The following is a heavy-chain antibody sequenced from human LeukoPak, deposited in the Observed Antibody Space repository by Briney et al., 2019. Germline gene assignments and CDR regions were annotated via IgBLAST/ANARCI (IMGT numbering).Heavy chain of an antibody. D-gene: IGHD3-22*01. J-gene: IGHJ3*01. CDR2: IKQDGSKK. CDR3: VGDPPNSGYAFQV. V-gene: IGHV3-7*01. Sequence: GGSLRLSCVAPGFPFSSYCMTWVRQAPGKGLEWVANIKQDGSKKSYVDSVKGRFTISRDNSKNMVYLQMNSLRAEDTALYYCVGDPPNSGYAFQVWGHGTVVTVSS. CDR1: GFPFSSYC.